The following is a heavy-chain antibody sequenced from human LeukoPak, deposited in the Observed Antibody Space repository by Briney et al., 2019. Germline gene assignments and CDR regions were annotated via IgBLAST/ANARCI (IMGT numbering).Heavy chain of an antibody. CDR1: GYTFTGYY. J-gene: IGHJ6*02. CDR2: INPNSGGT. Sequence: ASVKVSCKASGYTFTGYYMHWVRQAPGQGLEWMGWINPNSGGTNYAQKFQGRVTMTRDTSISTAYMELSRLRSDDTAVYYCARDRGSSSWYDYYGMDVWGQGTTVTVSS. CDR3: ARDRGSSSWYDYYGMDV. V-gene: IGHV1-2*02. D-gene: IGHD6-13*01.